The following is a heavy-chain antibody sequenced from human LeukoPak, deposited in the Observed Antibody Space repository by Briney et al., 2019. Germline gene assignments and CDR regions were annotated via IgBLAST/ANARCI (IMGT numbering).Heavy chain of an antibody. D-gene: IGHD6-13*01. CDR3: ARVLGSSWYAYYYYGMDV. Sequence: PSETLSLTCTVSGGSISSYYWSWIRQPPGKGLEWIGYIYYSGSTNYNPSLKSRVTISVGTSKNQFSLKLSSVTAADTAVYYCARVLGSSWYAYYYYGMDVWGQGTTVTVSS. V-gene: IGHV4-59*12. J-gene: IGHJ6*02. CDR2: IYYSGST. CDR1: GGSISSYY.